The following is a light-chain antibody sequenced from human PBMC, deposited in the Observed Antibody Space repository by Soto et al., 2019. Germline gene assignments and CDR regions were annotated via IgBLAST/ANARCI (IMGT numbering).Light chain of an antibody. Sequence: QSVLTRAASGSGAPGQRGSISCSGSSSNIGSNTVNWYQQLPGTAPKLLIYSNNQRPSGVPDRFSGSKSGTSASLAISGLQSEDEADYYCAAWDDSLNGPVFGTGTKVTVL. J-gene: IGLJ1*01. CDR2: SNN. CDR1: SSNIGSNT. V-gene: IGLV1-44*01. CDR3: AAWDDSLNGPV.